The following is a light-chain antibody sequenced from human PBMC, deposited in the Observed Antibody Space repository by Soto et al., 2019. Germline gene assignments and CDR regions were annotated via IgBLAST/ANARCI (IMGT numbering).Light chain of an antibody. V-gene: IGKV3-20*01. J-gene: IGKJ4*01. CDR1: QNVSSN. Sequence: TESPATLSVSPGERATLSCRASQNVSSNLAWYQQKPGQVPRLLIYDASNRATGIPARFSGSGSGTDFTLTISRLEPEDFAVYYCQQYGSSLLTFGGGTKVDI. CDR2: DAS. CDR3: QQYGSSLLT.